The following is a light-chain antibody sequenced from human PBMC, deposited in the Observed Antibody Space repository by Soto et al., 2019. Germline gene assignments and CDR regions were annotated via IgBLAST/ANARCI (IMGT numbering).Light chain of an antibody. CDR2: GAF. CDR1: QSVSSSY. J-gene: IGKJ2*01. CDR3: QQYGSSPPYT. Sequence: EIVLTQSPGTLSLSPGERATLSCRASQSVSSSYLAWYQQKPGQAPRLLIYGAFSRATGIPDRFSGSGSGTDFTLTIRRLEPEDFAVYYCQQYGSSPPYTFGPGKKMEIK. V-gene: IGKV3-20*01.